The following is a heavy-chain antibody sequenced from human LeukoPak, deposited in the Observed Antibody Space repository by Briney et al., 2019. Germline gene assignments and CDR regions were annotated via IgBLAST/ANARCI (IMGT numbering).Heavy chain of an antibody. CDR2: IRYDGSNK. Sequence: PGGSLRLSCAASGFTFSSYAMSWVRQAPGKGLEWVAFIRYDGSNKYYADSVKGRFTISRDNSKNTLYLQMNSLRAEDTAVYYCAKRGAYDSSGYYYHYYYYYMDVWGKGTTVTVSS. J-gene: IGHJ6*03. CDR1: GFTFSSYA. CDR3: AKRGAYDSSGYYYHYYYYYMDV. V-gene: IGHV3-30*02. D-gene: IGHD3-22*01.